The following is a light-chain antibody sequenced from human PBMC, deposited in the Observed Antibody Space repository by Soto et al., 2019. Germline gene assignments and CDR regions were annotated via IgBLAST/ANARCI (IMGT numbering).Light chain of an antibody. V-gene: IGLV2-18*02. Sequence: QSALTQPPSVSGSPGQSVAISCTGTSSDVGSYNRVSWYQQPPGTAPKLMIYDVSDRPSGVPDRFSGSKSGNTASLTISVLQAEDEADYYCSSYTSSSTYVFGTGTKVTVL. CDR1: SSDVGSYNR. J-gene: IGLJ1*01. CDR2: DVS. CDR3: SSYTSSSTYV.